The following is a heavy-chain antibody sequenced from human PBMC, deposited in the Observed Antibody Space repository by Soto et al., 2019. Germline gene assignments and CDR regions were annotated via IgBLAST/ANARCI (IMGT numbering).Heavy chain of an antibody. V-gene: IGHV3-23*01. Sequence: GGSLRLSCAASGFTFSSYAMSWVRQAPGKGLEWVSAISGSGGSTYYADSVKGRFTISRDNSKNTLYLQMNSLRAEDTAVYYCAKDLLNDFWSGYYEFIGPDYWGKGTLVTVSS. J-gene: IGHJ4*02. D-gene: IGHD3-3*01. CDR1: GFTFSSYA. CDR2: ISGSGGST. CDR3: AKDLLNDFWSGYYEFIGPDY.